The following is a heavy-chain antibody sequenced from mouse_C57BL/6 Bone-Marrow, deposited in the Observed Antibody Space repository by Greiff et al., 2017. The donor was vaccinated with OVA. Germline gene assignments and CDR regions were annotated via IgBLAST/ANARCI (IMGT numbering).Heavy chain of an antibody. CDR1: GFSLTSYA. Sequence: VHLVESGPGLVAPSQSLSITCTVSGFSLTSYAISWVRQPPGKGLEWLGVIWTGGGTNYNSALKSRLSISKDNSKSQVFLKMNSLQTDDTARYYCARNDDGDYYAMDYWGQGTSVTVSS. CDR3: ARNDDGDYYAMDY. CDR2: IWTGGGT. D-gene: IGHD2-12*01. V-gene: IGHV2-9-1*01. J-gene: IGHJ4*01.